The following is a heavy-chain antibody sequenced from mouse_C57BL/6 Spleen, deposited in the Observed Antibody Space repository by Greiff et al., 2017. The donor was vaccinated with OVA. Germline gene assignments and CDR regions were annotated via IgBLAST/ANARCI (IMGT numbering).Heavy chain of an antibody. CDR3: ARSGTGDWYFDV. V-gene: IGHV1-64*01. Sequence: QVQLQQSGAELVKPGASVKLSCKASGYTFTSYWMHWVKQRPGQGLEWIGMIHPNSGSTNYNEKFKSKATLTVDKSSSTAYMQLSSLTSEDSAVYYCARSGTGDWYFDVWGTGTTVTVSS. CDR1: GYTFTSYW. J-gene: IGHJ1*03. CDR2: IHPNSGST. D-gene: IGHD4-1*01.